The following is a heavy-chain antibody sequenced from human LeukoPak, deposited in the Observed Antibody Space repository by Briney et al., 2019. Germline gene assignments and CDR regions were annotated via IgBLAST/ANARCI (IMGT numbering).Heavy chain of an antibody. CDR1: GYTFTGYY. D-gene: IGHD5-18*01. Sequence: GASVKVSCMASGYTFTGYYMHWVRQAPGQGLEWMGWINPNSGGTNYAQKFQGRVTMTRDTSISTAYMELSRLRSDDTAVYYCAKRGVRGYSYGINWFDPWGQGTLVTVSS. J-gene: IGHJ5*02. V-gene: IGHV1-2*02. CDR3: AKRGVRGYSYGINWFDP. CDR2: INPNSGGT.